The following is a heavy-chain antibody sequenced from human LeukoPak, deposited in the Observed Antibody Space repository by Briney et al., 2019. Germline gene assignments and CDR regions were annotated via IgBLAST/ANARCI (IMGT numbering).Heavy chain of an antibody. CDR1: GLPLRPSW. CDR3: ARGSSASCYSNCDY. Sequence: GGSWGLSCPAFGLPLRPSWWTWARKPQGKGLVWFSRINSDGSSTSYADFVKGRFTISRDNSKNTLYLQMNSLRAEDTAVYYCARGSSASCYSNCDYWGQGTLVTVSS. J-gene: IGHJ4*02. V-gene: IGHV3-74*01. D-gene: IGHD2-2*01. CDR2: INSDGSST.